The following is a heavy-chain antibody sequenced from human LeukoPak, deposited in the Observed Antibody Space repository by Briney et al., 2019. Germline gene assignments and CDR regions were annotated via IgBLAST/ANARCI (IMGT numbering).Heavy chain of an antibody. CDR3: ARRDRRNFDY. V-gene: IGHV4-39*07. CDR2: LDYSGST. Sequence: PSETLSLTCTVSGDSSTNSLYYWGWVRQPPGKGLEWIGTLDYSGSTHYNPSLRSRAAISIDTSKNQFSLTLSPVTAADTAIYYCARRDRRNFDYWGQGTLVTVSS. CDR1: GDSSTNSLYY. J-gene: IGHJ4*02. D-gene: IGHD3-16*02.